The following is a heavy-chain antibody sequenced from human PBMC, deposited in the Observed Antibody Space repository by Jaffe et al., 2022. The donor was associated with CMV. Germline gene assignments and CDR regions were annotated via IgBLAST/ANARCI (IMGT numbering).Heavy chain of an antibody. V-gene: IGHV4-59*01. CDR3: ARARYCSGGSCRNLDP. Sequence: QVQLQESGPGLVKPSETLSLTCTVSGGSISSYYWSWIRQPPGKGLEWIGYIYYSGSTNYNPSLKSRVTISVDTSKNQFSLKLSSVTAADTAVYYCARARYCSGGSCRNLDPWGQGTLVTVSS. J-gene: IGHJ5*02. CDR2: IYYSGST. D-gene: IGHD2-15*01. CDR1: GGSISSYY.